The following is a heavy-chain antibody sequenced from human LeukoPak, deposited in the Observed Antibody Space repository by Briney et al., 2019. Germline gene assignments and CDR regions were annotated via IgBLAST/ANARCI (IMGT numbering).Heavy chain of an antibody. V-gene: IGHV3-48*01. J-gene: IGHJ4*02. CDR1: GFTFSICS. D-gene: IGHD5-18*01. CDR3: ATPADTTLDY. Sequence: SGGSLRLSCAASGFTFSICSMNWVRQAPGKGLEWVSYISGSSNTIYYADSVKGRFTISRDNAKNSLYLQMNSLRAEDTALYYCATPADTTLDYWGQGTLVTVSS. CDR2: ISGSSNTI.